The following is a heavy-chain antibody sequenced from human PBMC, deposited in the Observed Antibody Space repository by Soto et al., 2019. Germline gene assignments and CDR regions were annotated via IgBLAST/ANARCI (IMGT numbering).Heavy chain of an antibody. CDR3: ARGGESGRWTPHYYYYEY. Sequence: VGSLRLSCAASVFTLTGYEMNCVRHSPGKWLEWVSYISHTSSAIYYADSVRGRFTISRDNAKNTVSLQLNSLRAEDTAVYFCARGGESGRWTPHYYYYEYWGQGTQVTVSS. D-gene: IGHD3-16*01. CDR1: VFTLTGYE. CDR2: ISHTSSAI. J-gene: IGHJ4*02. V-gene: IGHV3-48*03.